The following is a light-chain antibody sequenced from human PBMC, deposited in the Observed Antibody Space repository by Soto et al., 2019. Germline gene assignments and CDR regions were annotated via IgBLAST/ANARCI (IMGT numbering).Light chain of an antibody. Sequence: EILMTQSPATLSVSPGESSTLSCVASQVIGDTLAWYQHKPGQTPRLLIYATSTRPTGVPTRFSGSRSGAEFTLTINSLQPEDFAAYYCQPYNNWPLTFGGGTKVDIK. CDR2: ATS. CDR3: QPYNNWPLT. V-gene: IGKV3-15*01. J-gene: IGKJ4*01. CDR1: QVIGDT.